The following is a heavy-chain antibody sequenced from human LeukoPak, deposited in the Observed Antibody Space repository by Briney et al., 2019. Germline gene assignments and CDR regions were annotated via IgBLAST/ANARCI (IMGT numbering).Heavy chain of an antibody. V-gene: IGHV3-9*03. J-gene: IGHJ6*03. CDR1: GFTFSSYA. Sequence: GGSLRLSCAASGFTFSSYAMNWVRQAPGKGLEWVSGISWNSGSIGYADSVKGRFTISRDNAKNSLYLQMNSLRAEDMALYYCAKGAAAVFYYYMDVWGKGTTVTVSS. CDR2: ISWNSGSI. CDR3: AKGAAAVFYYYMDV. D-gene: IGHD6-13*01.